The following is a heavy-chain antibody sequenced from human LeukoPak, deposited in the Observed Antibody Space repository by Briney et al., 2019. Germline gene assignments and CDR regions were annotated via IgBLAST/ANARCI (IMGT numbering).Heavy chain of an antibody. CDR3: ARHPTPYDILTGEYYYMDV. Sequence: ASVKVSCKASGYTFTGYFIHWVRQAPGQGLEWMGWINPNNGGTNYAQKLQGRVTMTTDTSTSTAYMELRSLRSDDTAVYYCARHPTPYDILTGEYYYMDVWGKGTTVTISS. D-gene: IGHD3-9*01. J-gene: IGHJ6*03. CDR2: INPNNGGT. CDR1: GYTFTGYF. V-gene: IGHV1-18*04.